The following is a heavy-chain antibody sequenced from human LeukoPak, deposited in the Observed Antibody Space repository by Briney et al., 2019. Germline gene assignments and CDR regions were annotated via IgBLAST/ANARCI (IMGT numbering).Heavy chain of an antibody. CDR2: IVIANGNT. V-gene: IGHV1-58*01. CDR3: AAEDDFLTGYYDFDY. Sequence: SLTVSFKASGFTFARSAVQWVRQARGQHPEWIGWIVIANGNTNYAQKFQERLTITRDMSTSTAYMELSSLRSEDTAVYYCAAEDDFLTGYYDFDYWGQGTVVTVSS. D-gene: IGHD3-9*01. J-gene: IGHJ4*02. CDR1: GFTFARSA.